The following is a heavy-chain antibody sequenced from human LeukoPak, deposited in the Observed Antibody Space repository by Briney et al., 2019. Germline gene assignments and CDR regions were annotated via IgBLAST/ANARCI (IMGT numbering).Heavy chain of an antibody. D-gene: IGHD3-10*01. CDR2: ISSGSRTI. Sequence: GGSLRLSCAASGFTFSIHGMHWVRQAPGKGLEWTSYISSGSRTITYADSVKGRFTISRDDAKNSLYLQMDSLRAEDTAVYYCARVPHAMVRGVIITEFYFDYWGQGTLVTVSS. V-gene: IGHV3-48*01. J-gene: IGHJ4*02. CDR1: GFTFSIHG. CDR3: ARVPHAMVRGVIITEFYFDY.